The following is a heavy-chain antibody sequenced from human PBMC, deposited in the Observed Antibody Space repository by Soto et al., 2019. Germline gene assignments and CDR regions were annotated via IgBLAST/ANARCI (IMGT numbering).Heavy chain of an antibody. D-gene: IGHD1-26*01. V-gene: IGHV3-11*06. CDR2: ITTSSSYT. J-gene: IGHJ4*02. CDR1: GFTFSDYY. CDR3: ARDMNSGTYHDY. Sequence: GGSLRLSCAASGFTFSDYYMSWIRQAPGKGLEWVSYITTSSSYTNYADSVKGRFTISRDNAKNSLYLQMNGLRAEDTAVYYCARDMNSGTYHDYWGQGTLVTVSS.